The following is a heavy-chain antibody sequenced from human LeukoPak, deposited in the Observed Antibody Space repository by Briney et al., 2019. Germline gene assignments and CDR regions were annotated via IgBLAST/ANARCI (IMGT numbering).Heavy chain of an antibody. V-gene: IGHV4-30-4*01. J-gene: IGHJ4*02. D-gene: IGHD6-19*01. Sequence: SQTLSLTCTVSGDSTSSGDYYWSWIRQPPGKGLEWIGYIYYSGNTYYNPSLKSRVTISVDTSKNQFSLKLSSVTAADTAVYYCARGSSGWLRFDYWGQGTLVTVSS. CDR3: ARGSSGWLRFDY. CDR2: IYYSGNT. CDR1: GDSTSSGDYY.